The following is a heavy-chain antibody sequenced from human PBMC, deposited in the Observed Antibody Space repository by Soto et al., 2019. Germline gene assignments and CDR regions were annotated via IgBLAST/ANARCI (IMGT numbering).Heavy chain of an antibody. CDR2: IIPIFNST. J-gene: IGHJ4*02. D-gene: IGHD2-2*02. CDR1: GSRFSNYV. CDR3: AREGRGKKAGYNGLVSLGY. V-gene: IGHV1-69*06. Sequence: QVQLVQSGAEVKTPGSSLKVSCKVSGSRFSNYVISWVRQAPGHGLEWLGRIIPIFNSTKYAQSFQGRVPITADNSTSTASLELSSLRSDDTAVYYCAREGRGKKAGYNGLVSLGYWGQGTLVTVSS.